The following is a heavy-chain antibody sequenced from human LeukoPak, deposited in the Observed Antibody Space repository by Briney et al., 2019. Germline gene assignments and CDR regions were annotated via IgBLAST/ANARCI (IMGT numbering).Heavy chain of an antibody. D-gene: IGHD5-18*01. V-gene: IGHV4-59*01. J-gene: IGHJ5*02. CDR3: ARDMRALFSYGPSNWFDP. CDR1: GGSISSYY. Sequence: SETLPLTCTVSGGSISSYYWSWIRQPPGKGLEWIGYIYYSGSTNYNPSLKSRVTISVDTSKNQFSLKLSSVTAADTAVYYCARDMRALFSYGPSNWFDPWGQGTLVTVSS. CDR2: IYYSGST.